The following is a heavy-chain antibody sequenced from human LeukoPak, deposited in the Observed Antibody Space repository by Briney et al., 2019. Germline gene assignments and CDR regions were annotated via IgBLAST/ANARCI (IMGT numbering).Heavy chain of an antibody. V-gene: IGHV4-31*03. J-gene: IGHJ4*02. Sequence: PSETLSLTCSVSGGSINSGGHYWSWIRQHPGKGLEWIGYIYYSGSTYYNPSLKSRVTISVDTSKNQFSLKLNSVTAADTAVYYCARVDYYGSGSWNRYFDYWGQGTLVTVSS. CDR1: GGSINSGGHY. CDR2: IYYSGST. CDR3: ARVDYYGSGSWNRYFDY. D-gene: IGHD3-10*01.